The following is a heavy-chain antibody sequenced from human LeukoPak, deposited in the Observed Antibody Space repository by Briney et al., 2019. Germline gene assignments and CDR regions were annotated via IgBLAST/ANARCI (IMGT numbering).Heavy chain of an antibody. J-gene: IGHJ4*02. CDR1: GGTFSSYA. CDR2: IIPIFGTA. Sequence: SVKVPCKASGGTFSSYAISWVRQAPGQGLEWMGGIIPIFGTANYARKFQGRVTITADESTSTAYMELSSLRSEDTAVYYCASGYSPFFVDYWGQGTLVTVSS. CDR3: ASGYSPFFVDY. D-gene: IGHD3-22*01. V-gene: IGHV1-69*13.